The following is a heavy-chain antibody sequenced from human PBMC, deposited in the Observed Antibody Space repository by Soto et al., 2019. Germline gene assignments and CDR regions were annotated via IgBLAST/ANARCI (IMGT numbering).Heavy chain of an antibody. D-gene: IGHD2-2*01. Sequence: SETLSLTCTVSGGSVTNSSYYWGWIRQSPGKGLEWIGSVYYRGRSYSKSSVKSRVTISVDTSKNRFSLSLNSVTASDTAVYFCVSQRSTVPTQAYFDYWGPGALVIVSS. V-gene: IGHV4-39*01. CDR2: VYYRGRS. J-gene: IGHJ4*02. CDR3: VSQRSTVPTQAYFDY. CDR1: GGSVTNSSYY.